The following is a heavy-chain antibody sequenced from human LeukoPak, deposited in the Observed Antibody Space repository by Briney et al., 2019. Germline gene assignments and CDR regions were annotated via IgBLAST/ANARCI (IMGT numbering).Heavy chain of an antibody. CDR1: GYTFSSYW. CDR3: ARLAYCSNDVCYSNYYYSMDV. J-gene: IGHJ6*03. D-gene: IGHD2-8*01. V-gene: IGHV5-51*01. CDR2: IFPDDSDT. Sequence: GESLLSSCRGSGYTFSSYWIGWVRQLPGRGVEWLGIIFPDDSDTRYCPSFQGPVTISADKPISTAYLQWSSLKASDTAMYYCARLAYCSNDVCYSNYYYSMDVWGKGPTVTVSS.